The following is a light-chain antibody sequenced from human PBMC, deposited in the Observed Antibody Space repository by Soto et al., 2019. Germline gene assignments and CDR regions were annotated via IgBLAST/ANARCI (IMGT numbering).Light chain of an antibody. CDR1: QSVGSQ. CDR2: GAF. V-gene: IGKV3-11*01. Sequence: DIVLTQSPATLSLSPGERATLSCRASQSVGSQLAWYQQKPGQAPRLLIYGAFNRATGIPVRFSGSGSGTDFTLTISSLEPEDFAVYYYQRYFNLGPGTKVDIK. CDR3: QRYFN. J-gene: IGKJ3*01.